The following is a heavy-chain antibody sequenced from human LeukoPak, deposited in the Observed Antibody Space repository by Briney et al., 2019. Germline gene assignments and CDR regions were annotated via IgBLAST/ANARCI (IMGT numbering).Heavy chain of an antibody. V-gene: IGHV4-61*02. J-gene: IGHJ4*02. CDR1: GGSISSGSYY. CDR3: AREAGRYFDWLSPTDFDY. CDR2: IYTSGST. Sequence: SQTLSLTCTVSGGSISSGSYYWSWIRQPAGKGLEWIGRIYTSGSTNYNPSLKSRVTISVDTSKNQFSLKLSSVTAADTAVYYCAREAGRYFDWLSPTDFDYWGQGTLVTVSS. D-gene: IGHD3-9*01.